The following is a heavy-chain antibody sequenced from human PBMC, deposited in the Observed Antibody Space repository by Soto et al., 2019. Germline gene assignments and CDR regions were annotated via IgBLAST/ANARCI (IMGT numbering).Heavy chain of an antibody. Sequence: GGSLRLSCAASGFTFSSYAMSWVRQAPGKGLEWVSAISGSGGSTYYADSVKGRFTISRDNSKNTLYLQMNSLRAEDTSVYCCAKSDPLVRAFDIWGQGTMVTVSS. J-gene: IGHJ3*02. CDR1: GFTFSSYA. V-gene: IGHV3-23*01. D-gene: IGHD6-6*01. CDR2: ISGSGGST. CDR3: AKSDPLVRAFDI.